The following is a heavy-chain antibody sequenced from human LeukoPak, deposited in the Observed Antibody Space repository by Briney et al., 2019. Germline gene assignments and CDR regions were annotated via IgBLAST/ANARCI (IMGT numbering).Heavy chain of an antibody. D-gene: IGHD2-2*02. CDR1: GYTFTTYY. CDR3: ARDYCSSTSCYTPPPYYYYGMDV. J-gene: IGHJ6*02. CDR2: IDPDGGST. V-gene: IGHV1-46*01. Sequence: ASVKVSCKASGYTFTTYYMHWVRQAPGQGLEWMGLIDPDGGSTTYAQEFQDRVIMTRDMSTSTVFLEFSGLRSDDTAVYYCARDYCSSTSCYTPPPYYYYGMDVWGQGTTVTVSS.